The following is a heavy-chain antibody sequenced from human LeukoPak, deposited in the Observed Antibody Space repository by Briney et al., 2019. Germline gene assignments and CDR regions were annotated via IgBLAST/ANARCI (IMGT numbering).Heavy chain of an antibody. Sequence: SETPSPTLAVYGGSFSCFYWGWIRQPPGEGAGGVGSIYYSGSTYYNPSLKSRVTISVDTSKSQFSLKLSSVTAADTAVYYCARVGVRGVKSFDYWGQGTLVTVSS. CDR1: GGSFSCFY. D-gene: IGHD3-10*01. CDR3: ARVGVRGVKSFDY. J-gene: IGHJ4*02. CDR2: IYYSGST. V-gene: IGHV4-39*07.